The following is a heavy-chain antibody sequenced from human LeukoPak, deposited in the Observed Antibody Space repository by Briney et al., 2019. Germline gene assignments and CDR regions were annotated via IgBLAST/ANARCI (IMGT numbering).Heavy chain of an antibody. CDR1: GFXFSSYS. J-gene: IGHJ3*02. D-gene: IGHD3-16*01. CDR3: AKVLIADSYYDTTGAHDGFDM. CDR2: ISSSSSYI. V-gene: IGHV3-21*01. Sequence: PGGSLRLSCAASGFXFSSYSMNWVRQAPGKGLEWVSSISSSSSYIYCADSVKGRFTISRDNAKNSLYLQMNSLRAEDTAVYYCAKVLIADSYYDTTGAHDGFDMWGQGTMVTVSS.